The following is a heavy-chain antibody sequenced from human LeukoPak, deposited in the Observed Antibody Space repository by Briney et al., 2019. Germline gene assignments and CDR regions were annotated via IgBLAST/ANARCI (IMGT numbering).Heavy chain of an antibody. V-gene: IGHV4-39*01. Sequence: PSETLSLTCTVSGGSISSSSYYWGWIRQPPGKGLEWIGSIYYSGSTYYNPSLKSRVTISVDTSKNQFSLKLSSVTAADTAVYYCARVRKRFDILTGYYNFDCWGQGTLVTVSS. CDR2: IYYSGST. CDR3: ARVRKRFDILTGYYNFDC. CDR1: GGSISSSSYY. D-gene: IGHD3-9*01. J-gene: IGHJ4*02.